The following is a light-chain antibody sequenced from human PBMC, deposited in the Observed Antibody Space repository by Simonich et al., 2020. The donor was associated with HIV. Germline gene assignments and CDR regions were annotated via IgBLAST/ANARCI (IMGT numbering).Light chain of an antibody. CDR3: QQYYSTPIT. V-gene: IGKV4-1*01. J-gene: IGKJ5*01. CDR1: QSVLDRSNNKNY. CDR2: WAS. Sequence: DIVMTQSPDSLAVSLGERATINCKSSQSVLDRSNNKNYLAWYQQKPGQSPKLLVYWASTREAGVPDRFSVSGSGTDFTLTISSLQAEDVAVYYCQQYYSTPITFGQGTRLEIK.